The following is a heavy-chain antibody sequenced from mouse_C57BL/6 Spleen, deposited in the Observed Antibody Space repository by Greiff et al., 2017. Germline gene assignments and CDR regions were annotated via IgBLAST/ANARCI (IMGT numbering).Heavy chain of an antibody. Sequence: QVQLQQPGAELVKPGASVKLSCTASGFTFTSYWMHWVKQRPGRGLEWIGRIDPKSGGTKYNEKFKSKATLTVDKPSSPAYMQLSSLPSEASAYSYCARRDYGTYEDYAMGYWGQGTSVTVSS. CDR3: ARRDYGTYEDYAMGY. D-gene: IGHD2-1*01. V-gene: IGHV1-62-3*01. CDR1: GFTFTSYW. CDR2: IDPKSGGT. J-gene: IGHJ4*01.